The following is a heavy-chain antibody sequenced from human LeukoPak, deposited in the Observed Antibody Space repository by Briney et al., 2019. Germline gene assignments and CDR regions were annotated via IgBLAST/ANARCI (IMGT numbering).Heavy chain of an antibody. CDR2: INHSGST. V-gene: IGHV4-34*01. Sequence: PSETLSLTCAVYGGSFSGYYWSWLRQPPGKGLEWIGEINHSGSTNYNPSLKSRVTISVDTSKNQFSLKLSSVTAADTAVYYCARGGLKVVVAATGTFDYWGQGTLVTVSS. CDR3: ARGGLKVVVAATGTFDY. D-gene: IGHD2-15*01. CDR1: GGSFSGYY. J-gene: IGHJ4*02.